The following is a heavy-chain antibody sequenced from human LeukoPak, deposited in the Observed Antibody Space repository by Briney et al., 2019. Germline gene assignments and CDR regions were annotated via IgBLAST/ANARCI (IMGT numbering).Heavy chain of an antibody. CDR1: GFTFSSYS. Sequence: NPGGSLRLSCAASGFTFSSYSMNWVRQAPGKGLEWASSISSSSSYIYYADSVKGRFTISRDNAKNSLYLQMNSLRAGDTAVYYCARGYTAYDSSGIWGQGTLVTVSS. CDR2: ISSSSSYI. J-gene: IGHJ4*02. D-gene: IGHD3-22*01. V-gene: IGHV3-21*01. CDR3: ARGYTAYDSSGI.